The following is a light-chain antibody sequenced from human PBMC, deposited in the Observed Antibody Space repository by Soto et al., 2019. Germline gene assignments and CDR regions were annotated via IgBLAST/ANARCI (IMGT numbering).Light chain of an antibody. Sequence: QSVLTQPPSVSGAPGQMVTISCTGRRSNIGAGYDVHWYQQLPGTAPKLLIYGNNNRPSGVPDRFSGSKSGTSGSLAITGLQAEDEADYYCQSYDSSLSGWVFGGGTKLTVL. CDR3: QSYDSSLSGWV. CDR2: GNN. V-gene: IGLV1-40*01. CDR1: RSNIGAGYD. J-gene: IGLJ3*02.